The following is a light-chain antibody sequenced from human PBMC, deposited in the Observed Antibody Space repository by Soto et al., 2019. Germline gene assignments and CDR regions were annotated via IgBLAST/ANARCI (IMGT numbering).Light chain of an antibody. J-gene: IGLJ2*01. Sequence: HSVLTQPASVSGSPGQSITISCTGSNSDVGSDNLVSWYQQYPGKVPKLMIYDGTKRPSGVSNRFSGSNSGNTAALTISGLQAEDEADYYCRSYAGSSTALLGGGTKVTVL. CDR3: RSYAGSSTAL. V-gene: IGLV2-23*01. CDR1: NSDVGSDNL. CDR2: DGT.